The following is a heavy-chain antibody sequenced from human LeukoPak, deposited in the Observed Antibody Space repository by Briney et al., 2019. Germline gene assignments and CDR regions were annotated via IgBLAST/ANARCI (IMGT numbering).Heavy chain of an antibody. CDR2: ISGNGRST. D-gene: IGHD5-18*01. CDR3: QMNSLRGEDTAVHYCAKDSAGYSYGFDS. V-gene: IGHV3-23*01. Sequence: GGSLRLSCAASGFTFSSYAMSWVGQAPGKELEWVSAISGNGRSTFYADSVKGRFTISRDDSKNTLYLQMTSSRDNSKNTLYLQMNSLRGEDTAVHYCAKDSAGYSYGFDSWRQGTLVTVSS. CDR1: GFTFSSYA. J-gene: IGHJ4*02.